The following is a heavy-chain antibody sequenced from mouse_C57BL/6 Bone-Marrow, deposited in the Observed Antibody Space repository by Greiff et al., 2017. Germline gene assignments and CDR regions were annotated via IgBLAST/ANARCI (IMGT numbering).Heavy chain of an antibody. CDR3: ARGRYYYGSRGDAMDY. J-gene: IGHJ4*01. CDR2: IHPNSGST. D-gene: IGHD1-1*01. CDR1: GYTFTSYW. V-gene: IGHV1-64*01. Sequence: QVQLQQPGAELVKPGASVKLSCKASGYTFTSYWMHWVKQRPGQGLEWIGMIHPNSGSTNYNEKFKSKATLTVDKSSSTAYRQLSMLTSEDSAVDYCARGRYYYGSRGDAMDYWGQGTSVTVSS.